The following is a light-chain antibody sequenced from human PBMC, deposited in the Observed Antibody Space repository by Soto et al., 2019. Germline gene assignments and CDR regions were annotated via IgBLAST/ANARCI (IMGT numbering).Light chain of an antibody. J-gene: IGLJ2*01. Sequence: QSVLTQPPSVSAAPGQTVTISCSGSSSTIGTNYVSWYQHLPGTTPKLLINENDRRPSGIPDRFSGSKTGTSATLAITGLQTGDEAEYYCATWDTSLKGVVFGGGTKLTVL. V-gene: IGLV1-51*01. CDR3: ATWDTSLKGVV. CDR1: SSTIGTNY. CDR2: END.